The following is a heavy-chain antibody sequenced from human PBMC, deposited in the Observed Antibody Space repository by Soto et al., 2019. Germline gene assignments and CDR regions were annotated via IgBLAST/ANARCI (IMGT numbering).Heavy chain of an antibody. CDR1: ENTFSTYL. CDR2: HNGYNGQT. V-gene: IGHV1-3*01. Sequence: VASVKVSCKASENTFSTYLVHWVRQVHGQGLEWMGWHNGYNGQTEYSQKFQGRVTITGDTSAKTAYLELRSLTSEDTAVYYCAGPHDRAGLGTWGQGTLVTVSS. D-gene: IGHD1-1*01. J-gene: IGHJ5*02. CDR3: AGPHDRAGLGT.